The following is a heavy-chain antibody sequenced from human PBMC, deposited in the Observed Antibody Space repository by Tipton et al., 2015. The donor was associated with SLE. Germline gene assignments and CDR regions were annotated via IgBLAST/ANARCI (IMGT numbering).Heavy chain of an antibody. D-gene: IGHD3-10*01. Sequence: SLRLSCAASGFTVSSNYMNWVRQAPGKGLEWVSVIYSGGSTYYSDSVKGRFTISRDNSKNTLYLQMNSLRTEDTAVYYCGTSGAFDIWGQGTMVTVSS. V-gene: IGHV3-66*01. CDR3: GTSGAFDI. CDR1: GFTVSSNY. CDR2: IYSGGST. J-gene: IGHJ3*02.